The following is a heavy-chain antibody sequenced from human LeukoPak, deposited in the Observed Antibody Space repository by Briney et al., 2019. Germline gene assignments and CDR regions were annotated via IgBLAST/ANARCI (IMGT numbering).Heavy chain of an antibody. V-gene: IGHV3-21*01. CDR3: ARSGYSSSSFAFDI. Sequence: GGSLRLSCAASGLTSSSYSMNWVRQAPGKGLEWVSSISSSSSYIYYADSVKGRFTISRDNAKNSLYLQMNSLRAEDTAVYYCARSGYSSSSFAFDIWGQGTMVTVSS. D-gene: IGHD6-6*01. CDR2: ISSSSSYI. CDR1: GLTSSSYS. J-gene: IGHJ3*02.